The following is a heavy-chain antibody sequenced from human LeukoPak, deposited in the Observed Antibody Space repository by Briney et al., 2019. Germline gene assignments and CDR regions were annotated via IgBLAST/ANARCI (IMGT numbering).Heavy chain of an antibody. CDR1: GFTFSGSA. CDR2: IDKKDKGYATAT. V-gene: IGHV3-73*01. CDR3: TRDSGTYNWFDH. Sequence: GGSLKLSCAASGFTFSGSAIHWVRQSPGKGLEWVGQIDKKDKGYATATAYAASVKGRFTISRDDSINTAYLQMKSLKTEDTALYYCTRDSGTYNWFDHWGQGTLVTVSS. D-gene: IGHD1-26*01. J-gene: IGHJ5*02.